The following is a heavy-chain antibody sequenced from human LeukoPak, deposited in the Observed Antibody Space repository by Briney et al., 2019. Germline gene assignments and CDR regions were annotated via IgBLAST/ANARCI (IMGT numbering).Heavy chain of an antibody. J-gene: IGHJ4*02. CDR2: INHSGST. CDR3: ARGPRIAVALYRY. D-gene: IGHD6-19*01. Sequence: SETLSLTCAVYGGSFSGYHWSWIRQPPGKGLEWIGEINHSGSTNYNPSLKSRVTISVDTSKNQFSLKLSSVTAADTAVYYCARGPRIAVALYRYWGQGTLVTVPS. V-gene: IGHV4-34*01. CDR1: GGSFSGYH.